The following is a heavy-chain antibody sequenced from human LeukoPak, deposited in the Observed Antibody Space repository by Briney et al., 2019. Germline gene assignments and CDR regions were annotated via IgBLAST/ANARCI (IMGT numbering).Heavy chain of an antibody. CDR3: ARTLSRWDPFDY. J-gene: IGHJ4*02. V-gene: IGHV4-38-2*02. CDR2: IYYTGST. D-gene: IGHD1-26*01. CDR1: GYSISSGYY. Sequence: PSETLSLTCTVSGYSISSGYYWGWIRQPPGKGLEWIGYIYYTGSTNYNPSLKSRVIISLDTSKNQFSLKLSSVTAADTAVYYCARTLSRWDPFDYWDQGTLVTVSS.